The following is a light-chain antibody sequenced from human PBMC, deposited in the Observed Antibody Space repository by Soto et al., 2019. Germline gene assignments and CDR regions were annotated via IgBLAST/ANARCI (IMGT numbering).Light chain of an antibody. CDR2: KNN. CDR3: AAWDDSLNGVL. CDR1: SSNIGSNT. Sequence: QSVLTQPPSASGTPGQRVTISCSGSSSNIGSNTVNWYQQLPGTAPKFLIYKNNXRPSGVPDRFSGSKSGTSASLAISGLXSXXXXXYYCAAWDDSLNGVLFGGGTKLTVL. J-gene: IGLJ2*01. V-gene: IGLV1-44*01.